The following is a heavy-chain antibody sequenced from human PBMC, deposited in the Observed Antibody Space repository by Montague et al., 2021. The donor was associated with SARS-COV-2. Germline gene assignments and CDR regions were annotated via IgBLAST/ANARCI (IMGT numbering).Heavy chain of an antibody. J-gene: IGHJ4*02. CDR3: ARETVSAAASEIDD. Sequence: SETLSLTCSVSGDSMSRSYHNWDWIRQPPGKGLEWIGTISYGRITYYSPSLKSRVTISVDTSKKQFSLKVTSMTAADTVVYYCARETVSAAASEIDDWGQGTLVTVSS. CDR1: GDSMSRSYHN. CDR2: ISYGRIT. D-gene: IGHD2-2*01. V-gene: IGHV4-39*01.